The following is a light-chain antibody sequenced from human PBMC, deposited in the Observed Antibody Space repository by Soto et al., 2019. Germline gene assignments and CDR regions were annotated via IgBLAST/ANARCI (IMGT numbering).Light chain of an antibody. Sequence: QSALTQPPSASGSPGQSVTISCTGTSSDVGSYNYVSWYQEYPGKAPKLVIYEVSKRPSGVPDRFSGSKSGNTASLTVSGLQPEDEADYYCSSYAGSNNFWVFGGGTKVTVL. J-gene: IGLJ2*01. CDR2: EVS. CDR3: SSYAGSNNFWV. CDR1: SSDVGSYNY. V-gene: IGLV2-8*01.